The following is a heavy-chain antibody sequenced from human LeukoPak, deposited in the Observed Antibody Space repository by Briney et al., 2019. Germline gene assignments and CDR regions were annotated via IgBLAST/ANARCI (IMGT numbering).Heavy chain of an antibody. D-gene: IGHD6-13*01. CDR3: ARRAFRIAANKSYYYYMDV. CDR2: IFYDGSIA. J-gene: IGHJ6*03. V-gene: IGHV3-30*04. CDR1: GFTFSHYA. Sequence: GGSLRLSCAASGFTFSHYAMHWVRQAPGKGLEWVAVIFYDGSIAYYADSVKGRFTISRDNSENTLYLQMDSLRAEDTAVYYCARRAFRIAANKSYYYYMDVWGKGTTVTVSS.